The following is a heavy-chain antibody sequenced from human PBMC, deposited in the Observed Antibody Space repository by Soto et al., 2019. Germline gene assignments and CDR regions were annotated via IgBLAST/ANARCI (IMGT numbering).Heavy chain of an antibody. V-gene: IGHV3-30-3*01. CDR1: GFTFSTYA. CDR2: ISYDGSNK. J-gene: IGHJ3*01. D-gene: IGHD1-26*01. Sequence: QVQLVESGGGVVQPGRSLRLSCAASGFTFSTYAMHWVRQAPGKGLEWVAVISYDGSNKFYGDSVKGRFTISRDNSKNTLYVEMNSLRAEDTAIYYCASDGRALGSDAFDFWGQGTMVTVS. CDR3: ASDGRALGSDAFDF.